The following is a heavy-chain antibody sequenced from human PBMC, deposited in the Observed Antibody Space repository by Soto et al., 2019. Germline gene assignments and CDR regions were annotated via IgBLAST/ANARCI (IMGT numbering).Heavy chain of an antibody. Sequence: QVQLQESGPGLVKPSGTLSLTCAVSGGSISSSNWWSWVRQPPGKGLGWIGEIYHSGSTNYNPSLKSRVTISVDKSKNQFSRKLSSVTAADTAVYYCARDLRPNLWFGELPYWGQGTLVTVSS. CDR3: ARDLRPNLWFGELPY. J-gene: IGHJ4*02. D-gene: IGHD3-10*01. CDR1: GGSISSSNW. V-gene: IGHV4-4*02. CDR2: IYHSGST.